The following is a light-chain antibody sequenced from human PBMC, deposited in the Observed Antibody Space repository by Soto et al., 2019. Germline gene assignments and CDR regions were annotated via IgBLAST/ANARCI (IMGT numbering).Light chain of an antibody. CDR1: SSDVGGYNY. Sequence: QSALTQPASVSGSPGQSITISCTGTSSDVGGYNYVSWYQQHPGKAPKLIIYEVSNRPSGVSNRFSGSKSVNTASLTISGLQAEYEADYYCNSYTSKSTGVFGTGTKLTVL. J-gene: IGLJ1*01. CDR2: EVS. CDR3: NSYTSKSTGV. V-gene: IGLV2-14*01.